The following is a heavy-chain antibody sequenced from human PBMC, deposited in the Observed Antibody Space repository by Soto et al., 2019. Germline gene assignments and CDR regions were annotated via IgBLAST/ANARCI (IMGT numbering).Heavy chain of an antibody. V-gene: IGHV3-11*01. CDR2: ISSSGSTI. J-gene: IGHJ6*02. CDR1: GFTFSDYY. D-gene: IGHD3-10*01. Sequence: GGSLRLSCAASGFTFSDYYMSWIRQAPGKGLEWVSYISSSGSTIYYADSVKGRFTISRDNAKNSLYLQMNSLRAEDTAVYYCASGMVRGVSRTYYYGMDVWGQGTTVTVSS. CDR3: ASGMVRGVSRTYYYGMDV.